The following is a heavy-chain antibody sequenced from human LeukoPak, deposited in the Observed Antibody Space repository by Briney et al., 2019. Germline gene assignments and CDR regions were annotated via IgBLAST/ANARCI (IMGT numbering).Heavy chain of an antibody. J-gene: IGHJ4*02. CDR3: ARVPGAYCGGDCDDY. V-gene: IGHV1-46*01. Sequence: ASVKVSCKASGYTFTSYYMHWVRQAPGQGLEWMGIINPSGGSTSYAQKFQGRVTMTRDTSTSTVYMELSSLRSEDTAVYYCARVPGAYCGGDCDDYWGQGTLVTVSS. CDR1: GYTFTSYY. CDR2: INPSGGST. D-gene: IGHD2-21*02.